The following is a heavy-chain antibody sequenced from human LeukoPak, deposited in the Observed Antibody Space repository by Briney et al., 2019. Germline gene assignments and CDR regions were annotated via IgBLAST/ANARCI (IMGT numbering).Heavy chain of an antibody. V-gene: IGHV4-30-2*01. D-gene: IGHD5-12*01. CDR1: GGSISSGVHS. CDR3: ARAVGGYRLDY. J-gene: IGHJ4*02. CDR2: IYHSGST. Sequence: TLSLTCAVSGGSISSGVHSWSWIRQPPGKGLEWIGYIYHSGSTYYNPSLESRVTISIDRSKNQFSLKVSSVTAADTAVYYCARAVGGYRLDYWGQGTLVTVSS.